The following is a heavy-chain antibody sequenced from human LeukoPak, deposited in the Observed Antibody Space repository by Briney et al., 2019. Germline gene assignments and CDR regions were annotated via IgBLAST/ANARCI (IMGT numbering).Heavy chain of an antibody. J-gene: IGHJ4*02. Sequence: PGGFMRLSCAATGFSFSNYWMHWVRQAPGKGLVWVSCITSEGSTTFYADSVKGRFTVSRDNAKDTLCLHMNSLRDEDTAVYYCIRGSNDWVGVDYWGQGTLVTVSS. CDR3: IRGSNDWVGVDY. CDR1: GFSFSNYW. V-gene: IGHV3-74*01. CDR2: ITSEGSTT. D-gene: IGHD3-10*01.